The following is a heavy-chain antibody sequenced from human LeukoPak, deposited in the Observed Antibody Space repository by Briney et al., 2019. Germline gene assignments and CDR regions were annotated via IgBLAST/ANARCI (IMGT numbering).Heavy chain of an antibody. CDR1: GDSVSSNSVA. J-gene: IGHJ4*02. CDR2: TYYRSKWFN. D-gene: IGHD7-27*01. V-gene: IGHV6-1*01. Sequence: SQTLSLTCAIFGDSVSSNSVAWNWIRQSPSRGLEWLGRTYYRSKWFNDYAVSVKSRISINPDTSKNQFPLQLNSVTHEDTAVYYCERDNLGIGMPFDYWGQGTLVTVSS. CDR3: ERDNLGIGMPFDY.